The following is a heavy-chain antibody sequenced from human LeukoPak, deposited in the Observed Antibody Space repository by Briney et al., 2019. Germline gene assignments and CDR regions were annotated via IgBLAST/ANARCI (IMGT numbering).Heavy chain of an antibody. V-gene: IGHV1-69*13. J-gene: IGHJ6*03. CDR1: GGTFSSYA. D-gene: IGHD2-2*01. Sequence: GASVKVSCKASGGTFSSYAISWVRQAPGQGLEWMGGIIPIFGTANYAQKFQGRVTITADESTSTAYMELSSLRSEDTAVYYCASSYCSSTSCYGGYYYYMDVWGKGTTVTVSS. CDR3: ASSYCSSTSCYGGYYYYMDV. CDR2: IIPIFGTA.